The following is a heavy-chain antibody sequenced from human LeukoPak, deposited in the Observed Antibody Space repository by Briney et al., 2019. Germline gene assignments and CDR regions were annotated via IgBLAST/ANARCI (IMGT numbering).Heavy chain of an antibody. V-gene: IGHV1-18*04. CDR1: GYTFSICA. CDR2: ISLYNDDT. J-gene: IGHJ4*02. CDR3: AREGSYGDYLTLDY. D-gene: IGHD4-17*01. Sequence: GAPVKLSCKSSGYTFSICANTWLRETRGQGLEWMGWISLYNDDTNYAQNFQARVAMTADTSTKTVYMELRSLTSDDTAVYFCAREGSYGDYLTLDYWGQGTLVTVSS.